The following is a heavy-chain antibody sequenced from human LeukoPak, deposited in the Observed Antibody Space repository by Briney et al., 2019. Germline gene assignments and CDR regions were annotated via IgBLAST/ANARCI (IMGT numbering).Heavy chain of an antibody. D-gene: IGHD6-19*01. J-gene: IGHJ3*02. V-gene: IGHV3-74*01. Sequence: PGGSLRLSCAASGFTFSSYWMHWVRQAPGKGLVWISRISSDGSNTNQPDSVKGRFTISRDNAKNTLYLQMNSLRPEDTALYYCAREDSTGWYTFDMWGQGTMVTVSS. CDR2: ISSDGSNT. CDR3: AREDSTGWYTFDM. CDR1: GFTFSSYW.